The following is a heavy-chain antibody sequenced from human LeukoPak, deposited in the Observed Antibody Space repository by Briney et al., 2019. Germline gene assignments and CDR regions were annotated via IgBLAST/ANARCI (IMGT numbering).Heavy chain of an antibody. D-gene: IGHD3-3*01. CDR1: GGSISSGSYY. V-gene: IGHV4-61*02. J-gene: IGHJ4*02. CDR3: ARASRSGYYEY. CDR2: IYTSGST. Sequence: PSQTLSLTCTVSGGSISSGSYYWSWIRQPAGKGLEWIGRIYTSGSTNYNPSLKSRVAMSVDTSKNQFSLKLSSVTAADTAVYYCARASRSGYYEYWGQGTLVTVSS.